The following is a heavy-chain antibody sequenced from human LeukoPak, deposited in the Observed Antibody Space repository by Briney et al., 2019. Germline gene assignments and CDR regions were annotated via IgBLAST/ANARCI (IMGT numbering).Heavy chain of an antibody. V-gene: IGHV4-59*01. J-gene: IGHJ4*02. Sequence: PSETLSLTCTVSGDSISTYYWSRIRQPPGKGLEWIGYIYYRVTSDYNPSLKSRVTMSVDMSTRQISLKLSSVTAADTAVYYCARDLYGSTSATFDYWGQGTLVTVSS. CDR2: IYYRVTS. CDR1: GDSISTYY. D-gene: IGHD4-23*01. CDR3: ARDLYGSTSATFDY.